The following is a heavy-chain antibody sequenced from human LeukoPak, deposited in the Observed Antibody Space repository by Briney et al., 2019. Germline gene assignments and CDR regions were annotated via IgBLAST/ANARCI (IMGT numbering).Heavy chain of an antibody. Sequence: SETLSLTCTVSGGSISSSSYYWGWIRQPPGKGLEWIGSIYYSGSTYYNPSLKSRVTISVDTSKNQFSLKLSSVTAADTAVYYCARGDLHIDSSGYYHFDAFHIWGQGTMVTVSS. CDR1: GGSISSSSYY. CDR3: ARGDLHIDSSGYYHFDAFHI. CDR2: IYYSGST. J-gene: IGHJ3*02. V-gene: IGHV4-39*07. D-gene: IGHD3-22*01.